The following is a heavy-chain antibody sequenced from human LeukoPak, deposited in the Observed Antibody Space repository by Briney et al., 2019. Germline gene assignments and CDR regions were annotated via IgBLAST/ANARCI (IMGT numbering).Heavy chain of an antibody. CDR2: ISSSGSTI. J-gene: IGHJ4*02. V-gene: IGHV3-11*01. CDR3: ARDINWTDGGASDY. CDR1: GFTFSDYY. Sequence: NTGGSLRLYCAASGFTFSDYYMSWIRQAPGKGLEWVSYISSSGSTIYYADPVKGRFTISRDNAKNSLYLQMNSLRAEDTAVYYCARDINWTDGGASDYWGQGTLVTVSS. D-gene: IGHD1-1*01.